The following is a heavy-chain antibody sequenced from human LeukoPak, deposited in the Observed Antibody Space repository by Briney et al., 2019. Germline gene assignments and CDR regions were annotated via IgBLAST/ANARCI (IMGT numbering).Heavy chain of an antibody. D-gene: IGHD3-10*01. CDR2: INPNSGGT. J-gene: IGHJ6*03. CDR3: ARGVSGEYYYYYMDV. V-gene: IGHV1-2*02. CDR1: GYTFTGYY. Sequence: PAASVKVSCKASGYTFTGYYMHWVRQAPGQGLEWMGWINPNSGGTNYAQKFQGRVTMTRDTSISTAYMELSRLRSDDTAVYHCARGVSGEYYYYYMDVWGKGTTVTVSS.